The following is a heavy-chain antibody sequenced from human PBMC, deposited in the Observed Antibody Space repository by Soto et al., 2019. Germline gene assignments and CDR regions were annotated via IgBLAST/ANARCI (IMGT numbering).Heavy chain of an antibody. J-gene: IGHJ4*02. Sequence: ASVKVAGKASGDTFTGYYIHWVRQATGQGIEWMGWINPNSGGTNYAQKLQGWVSMTRDTCISTAYMELSRLRSDDKAVYYCARSQGGIAVEFDYWGQGTLVTVSS. CDR1: GDTFTGYY. CDR3: ARSQGGIAVEFDY. D-gene: IGHD6-19*01. CDR2: INPNSGGT. V-gene: IGHV1-2*04.